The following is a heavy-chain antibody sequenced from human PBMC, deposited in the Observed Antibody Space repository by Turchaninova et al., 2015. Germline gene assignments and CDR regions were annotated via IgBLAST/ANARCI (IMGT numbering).Heavy chain of an antibody. V-gene: IGHV3-15*01. CDR1: GFIFSDAW. CDR2: ITRKSVGRRK. CDR3: TTGSMVGTDYDQYYGMDV. Sequence: EVQLVESGGGLVKPGGSLRLSCAASGFIFSDAWMSWVRQAPGKGLEWVGRITRKSVGRRKDYAAPVKGRFTNSKDDSKNTLYLQMNSLKNEDTAVYYCTTGSMVGTDYDQYYGMDVWGQGTTVTVSS. J-gene: IGHJ6*02. D-gene: IGHD4-23*01.